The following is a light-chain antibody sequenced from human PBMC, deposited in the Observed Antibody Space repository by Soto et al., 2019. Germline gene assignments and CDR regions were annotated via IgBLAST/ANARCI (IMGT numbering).Light chain of an antibody. CDR3: QQYNNWPPMYT. V-gene: IGKV3-15*01. CDR1: QSVSSY. CDR2: VAS. Sequence: EIVMTQSPATLSVSPGERATLSCRASQSVSSYLAWYQQKPGQAPRLLIYVASTRATGIPARFSGSGSGTEFTLTISSLQSEDFAVYYCQQYNNWPPMYTFGQGTKLEIK. J-gene: IGKJ2*01.